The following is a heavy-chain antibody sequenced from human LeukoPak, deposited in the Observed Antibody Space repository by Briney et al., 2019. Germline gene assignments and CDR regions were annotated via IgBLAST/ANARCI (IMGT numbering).Heavy chain of an antibody. CDR3: ARAFRYSNYPAEFDY. J-gene: IGHJ4*02. CDR2: IYYSGST. CDR1: GGSISSYY. Sequence: PSETLSLTCTVSGGSISSYYWSWIRQPPGKGLEWIGYIYYSGSTNYNPSLKSRVTISVDTSKNQFSLKLSSVTAADTAVYYCARAFRYSNYPAEFDYWGQGTLVTVSS. V-gene: IGHV4-59*01. D-gene: IGHD4-11*01.